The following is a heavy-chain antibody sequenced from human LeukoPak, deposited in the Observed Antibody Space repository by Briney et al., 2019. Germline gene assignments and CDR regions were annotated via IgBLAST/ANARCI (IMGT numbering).Heavy chain of an antibody. CDR3: ARDVMVRGVLEPHYGMDV. CDR2: ISGYNGDT. Sequence: GASVKVSCKASGYTFINYGISWVRQAPGQGLEYMGWISGYNGDTNYAQKLQGRVTMTTDTSTSTAYMELRSLRSDDTAVYYCARDVMVRGVLEPHYGMDVWGQGTTVTVSS. CDR1: GYTFINYG. D-gene: IGHD3-10*01. V-gene: IGHV1-18*01. J-gene: IGHJ6*02.